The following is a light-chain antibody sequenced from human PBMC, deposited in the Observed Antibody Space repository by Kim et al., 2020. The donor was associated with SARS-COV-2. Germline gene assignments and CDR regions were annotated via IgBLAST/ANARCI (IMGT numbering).Light chain of an antibody. CDR1: QSVSTY. V-gene: IGKV3-11*01. CDR3: QQRSNWPLT. Sequence: EIVLTQSPATLSLSPGERATLSCRASQSVSTYLAWYQQKPGQAPRLLFYDASNRATGIPARFSGSGSGTDFTLTISSLEPEDFAVYYCQQRSNWPLTFGGGTKVEI. CDR2: DAS. J-gene: IGKJ4*01.